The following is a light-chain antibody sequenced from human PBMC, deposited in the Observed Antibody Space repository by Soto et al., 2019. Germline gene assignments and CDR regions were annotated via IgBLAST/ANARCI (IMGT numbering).Light chain of an antibody. Sequence: IQLTQSPSSLSASVGDRVTITCRASQGISSYLAGYQQKPAKAPKLLIYAASTLHSGVPSRFNGSGSGTDFTLNSSSLQPEDFAAYSCQQLNSYPRTFGQGTKVEIK. CDR1: QGISSY. J-gene: IGKJ1*01. CDR3: QQLNSYPRT. V-gene: IGKV1-9*01. CDR2: AAS.